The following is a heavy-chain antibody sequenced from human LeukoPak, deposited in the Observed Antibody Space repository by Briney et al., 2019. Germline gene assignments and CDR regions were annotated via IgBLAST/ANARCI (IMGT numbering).Heavy chain of an antibody. Sequence: GGSLKLSCAASGFTFSSYWMSWVRQAPGKGQEWVANIKQDGSEKYYVDSVKGRFTISRDNAKNSLYLQMNSLRAEDTAVYYCARGLSSSWPFDYWGQGTLVTVSS. CDR1: GFTFSSYW. D-gene: IGHD6-13*01. J-gene: IGHJ4*02. CDR2: IKQDGSEK. V-gene: IGHV3-7*01. CDR3: ARGLSSSWPFDY.